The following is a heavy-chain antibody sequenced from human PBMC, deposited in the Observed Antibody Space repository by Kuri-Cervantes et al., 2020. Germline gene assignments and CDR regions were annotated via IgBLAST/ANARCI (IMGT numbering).Heavy chain of an antibody. CDR1: GYTFISYA. D-gene: IGHD3-16*01. CDR2: ISYDGSNK. J-gene: IGHJ6*02. CDR3: ARGPRFYYYGMDV. V-gene: IGHV3-30*03. Sequence: GGSLRLACAGSGYTFISYAMHWVRQAPGKGLEWVAVISYDGSNKYYADPVKGRFTISRDNSKNTLYLQMNSLRAEDTAVYYCARGPRFYYYGMDVWGQGTTVTVSS.